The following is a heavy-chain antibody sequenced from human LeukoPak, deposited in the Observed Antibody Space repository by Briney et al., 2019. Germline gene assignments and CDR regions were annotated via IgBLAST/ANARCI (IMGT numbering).Heavy chain of an antibody. Sequence: GGSLRLSCAASGFTFSRYWMHWVRQAPGKGLVWVSRIGDDGSTTAYADSVKGRFTISRDNAKNTLYLQMNSLRAEDTAVYYCARASRGNWFDPWGQGILVTVSS. D-gene: IGHD3-10*01. J-gene: IGHJ5*02. CDR2: IGDDGSTT. CDR3: ARASRGNWFDP. V-gene: IGHV3-74*01. CDR1: GFTFSRYW.